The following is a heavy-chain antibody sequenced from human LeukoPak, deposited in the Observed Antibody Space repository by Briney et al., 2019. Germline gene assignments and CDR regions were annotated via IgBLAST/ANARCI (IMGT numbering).Heavy chain of an antibody. CDR1: GGSFSGYY. CDR3: ARSPPQLRRFDY. J-gene: IGHJ4*02. D-gene: IGHD3-10*01. V-gene: IGHV4-34*01. Sequence: SRTLSLTCAVYGGSFSGYYWSGIRQPPGKGLEWIGEINHSGSTNYNPSLKSRVTISVDTSKNQFSLKLSSVTAADTAVYYCARSPPQLRRFDYWGQGTLVTVSS. CDR2: INHSGST.